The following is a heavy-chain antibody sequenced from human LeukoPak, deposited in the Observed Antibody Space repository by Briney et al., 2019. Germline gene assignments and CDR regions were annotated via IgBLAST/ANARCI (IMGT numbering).Heavy chain of an antibody. V-gene: IGHV4-59*08. CDR1: GGSLSPFY. CDR2: IYYSGST. J-gene: IGHJ4*02. CDR3: ARHFSGFDH. D-gene: IGHD2-8*02. Sequence: SETLSLTCTVPGGSLSPFYWSWIRQSPDKGLVWIGNIYYSGSTNYNPSFKSRATISLDTSKKQYSLHLSSVTSADTAIYYCARHFSGFDHWGQGAQVTVSS.